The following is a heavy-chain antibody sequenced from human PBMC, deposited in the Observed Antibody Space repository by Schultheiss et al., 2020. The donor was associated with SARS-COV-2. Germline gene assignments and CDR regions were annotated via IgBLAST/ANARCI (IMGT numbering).Heavy chain of an antibody. J-gene: IGHJ5*02. V-gene: IGHV3-11*05. CDR1: GFTFSDYY. D-gene: IGHD3-3*01. Sequence: GGSLRLSCAASGFTFSDYYMSWIRQAPGKGLEWVSYISSSSSYTNYADSVKGRFTISRVNAKNSLYLQMNSLRAEDTAVYYCARVSGDFWSGYYPENWFDPWGQGTLVTVSS. CDR3: ARVSGDFWSGYYPENWFDP. CDR2: ISSSSSYT.